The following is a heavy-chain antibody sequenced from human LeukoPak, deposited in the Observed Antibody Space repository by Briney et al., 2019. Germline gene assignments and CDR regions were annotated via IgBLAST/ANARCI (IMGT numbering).Heavy chain of an antibody. CDR1: GGSISSYY. D-gene: IGHD2-2*01. V-gene: IGHV4-59*01. Sequence: SETLSLTCTVSGGSISSYYWSWIRQPPGKGLEWIGYIYYSGSTNYNPSLKSRVTISVDTSKNQFSLKLSSVTAADTAVYYCARDSRYCSSTSCFNFDYWGQGTLVTVSS. J-gene: IGHJ4*02. CDR2: IYYSGST. CDR3: ARDSRYCSSTSCFNFDY.